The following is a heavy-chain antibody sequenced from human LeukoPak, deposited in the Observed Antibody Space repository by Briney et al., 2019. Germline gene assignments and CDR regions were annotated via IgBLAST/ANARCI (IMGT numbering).Heavy chain of an antibody. CDR3: ARDRFADYDSSGYLDY. Sequence: GASVKVSCKASGDTFSSYAISWVRQAPGQGLERMGGIIPIFGTANYAQRFQGRVTITADESTSTAYMELSSLRSEDTAVYYCARDRFADYDSSGYLDYWGQGTLVTVSS. V-gene: IGHV1-69*13. CDR1: GDTFSSYA. D-gene: IGHD3-22*01. CDR2: IIPIFGTA. J-gene: IGHJ4*02.